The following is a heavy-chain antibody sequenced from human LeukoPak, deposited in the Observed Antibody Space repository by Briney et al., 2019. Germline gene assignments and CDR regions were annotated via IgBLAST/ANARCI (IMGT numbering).Heavy chain of an antibody. V-gene: IGHV5-51*01. Sequence: GESLKTSCKGPGYSVTSYWIAWVRQMRGKGLEWIGIIYPGDSDTRYSPSFQGQVTVSVDKSISTAYLQWSSLRASDTGMYYCARDRASGGNSLDAFDIWGLGTMVTVSS. D-gene: IGHD4-23*01. CDR1: GYSVTSYW. J-gene: IGHJ3*02. CDR3: ARDRASGGNSLDAFDI. CDR2: IYPGDSDT.